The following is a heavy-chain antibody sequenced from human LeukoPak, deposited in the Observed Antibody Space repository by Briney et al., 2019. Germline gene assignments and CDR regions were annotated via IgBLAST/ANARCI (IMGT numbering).Heavy chain of an antibody. CDR2: ISWNSGSI. J-gene: IGHJ4*02. CDR3: AKGLENLQLWQPYFDY. V-gene: IGHV3-9*01. CDR1: GFTFDDYA. Sequence: PGRSLRLSCAASGFTFDDYAMHWVRQAPGKGLEWVSGISWNSGSIGYADSVKGRFTISRDNAKNSLYLQMNSLRAEDTALYYCAKGLENLQLWQPYFDYWGQGTLVTVSS. D-gene: IGHD5-18*01.